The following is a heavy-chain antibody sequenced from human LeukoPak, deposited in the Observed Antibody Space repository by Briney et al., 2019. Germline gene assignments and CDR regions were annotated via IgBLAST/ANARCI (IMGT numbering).Heavy chain of an antibody. Sequence: GGSLRLSCAASGFTFTTYWMHWVRQAPGKGLVWVSHINSDGSITSYADSVKGRFTISRDNAKNTLYLQMNSLRAEDTAAYYCARDAVDTANAVWGQGTTVTVSS. V-gene: IGHV3-74*01. CDR2: INSDGSIT. J-gene: IGHJ6*02. CDR3: ARDAVDTANAV. CDR1: GFTFTTYW. D-gene: IGHD5-18*01.